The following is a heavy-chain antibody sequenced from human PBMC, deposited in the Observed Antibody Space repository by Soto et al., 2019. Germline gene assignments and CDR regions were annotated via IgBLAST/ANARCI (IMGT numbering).Heavy chain of an antibody. J-gene: IGHJ3*02. CDR2: IFYSGTT. D-gene: IGHD4-17*01. Sequence: TSETLSLTCTVSGGSISSSSYYWGWIRQPPGKGLEWIGSIFYSGTTYYNPSLKSRVTISVDTSKNQFSLKLSSVTAADTAVYFCARDPLYDYGDLSDVFDIWSQGTMVTVSS. V-gene: IGHV4-39*02. CDR3: ARDPLYDYGDLSDVFDI. CDR1: GGSISSSSYY.